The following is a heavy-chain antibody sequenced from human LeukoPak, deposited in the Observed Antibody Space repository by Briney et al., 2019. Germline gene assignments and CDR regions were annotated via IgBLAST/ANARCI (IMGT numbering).Heavy chain of an antibody. J-gene: IGHJ4*02. CDR1: GFTFSSYG. CDR3: AKEVTVAGRGDY. CDR2: ISYDGSNK. Sequence: GRSLRLSCAASGFTFSSYGMHWVRQAPGKGLEWVAVISYDGSNKYYADSAKGRFTISRDNSKNTLYLQMNSLRAEDTAVYYCAKEVTVAGRGDYWGQGTPVTVSS. V-gene: IGHV3-30*18. D-gene: IGHD6-19*01.